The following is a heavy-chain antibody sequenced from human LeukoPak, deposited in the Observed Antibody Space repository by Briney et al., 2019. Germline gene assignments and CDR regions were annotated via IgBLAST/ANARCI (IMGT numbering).Heavy chain of an antibody. J-gene: IGHJ4*02. V-gene: IGHV3-74*01. D-gene: IGHD5-18*01. CDR1: GRTFSSYW. Sequence: GGSLRLSCAASGRTFSSYWLHWVRQVPGTGLVWVSRINNDGSSTNYADFVKGRFTISRDNAKNTLYLQMNSLRADDTAVYHCAFLSGYSYAWFDYWGQGTLVSVSS. CDR3: AFLSGYSYAWFDY. CDR2: INNDGSST.